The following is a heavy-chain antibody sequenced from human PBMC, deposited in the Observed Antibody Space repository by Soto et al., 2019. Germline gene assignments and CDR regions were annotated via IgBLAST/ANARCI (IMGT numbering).Heavy chain of an antibody. CDR3: ARSNMIVGGFDY. D-gene: IGHD3-22*01. CDR1: GGSIGSYY. CDR2: IYYSGST. V-gene: IGHV4-59*13. J-gene: IGHJ4*02. Sequence: QVQLQESGPGLVKPSETLSLTCTVSGGSIGSYYWSWIRQPPGKGLEWIGYIYYSGSTNYNPSLKSRVTISVDTSKNQFSLKLSSVTAADTAVYYCARSNMIVGGFDYWGQGTLVTVSS.